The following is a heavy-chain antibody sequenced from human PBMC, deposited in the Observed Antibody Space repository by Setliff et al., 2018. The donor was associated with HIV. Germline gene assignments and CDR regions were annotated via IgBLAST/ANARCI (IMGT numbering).Heavy chain of an antibody. CDR2: INTGDGNT. CDR1: GHIFTGYV. CDR3: ARGGEGNGWARLDY. J-gene: IGHJ4*02. D-gene: IGHD6-19*01. V-gene: IGHV1-3*04. Sequence: ASVKVSCKASGHIFTGYVIHWVRQAPGQSLEWMGWINTGDGNTKYSQKFQGRVTITRDTSASTAYMDLSSLRSEDTAVYFCARGGEGNGWARLDYWGQGTLVTVSS.